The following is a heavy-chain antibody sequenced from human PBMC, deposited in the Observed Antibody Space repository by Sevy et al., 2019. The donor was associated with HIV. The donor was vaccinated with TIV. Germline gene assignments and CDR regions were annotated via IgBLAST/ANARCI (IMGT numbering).Heavy chain of an antibody. CDR3: AGVRAYCGGDCYSSPNYFDY. V-gene: IGHV3-21*01. CDR1: GFTFSSYS. CDR2: ISSSSSYI. J-gene: IGHJ4*02. D-gene: IGHD2-21*02. Sequence: WGSLRLSCAASGFTFSSYSMNWVRQAPGKGLEWVSSISSSSSYIYYADSVKGRFTISRDNAKNSLYVQMNSLRAEDTAVYYCAGVRAYCGGDCYSSPNYFDYWGQGTLVTVSS.